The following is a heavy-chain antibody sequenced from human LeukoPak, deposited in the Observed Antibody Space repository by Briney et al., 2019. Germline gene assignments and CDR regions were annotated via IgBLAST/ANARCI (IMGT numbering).Heavy chain of an antibody. J-gene: IGHJ4*02. Sequence: GGSLRLSCAASGFTFSTDWMHWVRQAPGKGLVWVARIKSDGSSTDYAASVKGRLNMSRDDANNILYLQMNSLRVEDTAVYYCTAIRPDYWGQGTVVTVSS. V-gene: IGHV3-74*01. CDR3: TAIRPDY. D-gene: IGHD2-21*02. CDR2: IKSDGSST. CDR1: GFTFSTDW.